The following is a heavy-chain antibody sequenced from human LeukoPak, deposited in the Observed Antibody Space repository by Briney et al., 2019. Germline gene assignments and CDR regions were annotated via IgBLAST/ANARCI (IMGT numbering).Heavy chain of an antibody. CDR1: GFTSSSYA. CDR3: DREEYYYYMDV. Sequence: PGGSLRLSCAASGFTSSSYAMRWVRQAPGKGLEWVSVISGSGGSTYYADSVKGRFTISRDNSKNTLYLQMNSLRAEDTAVYYCDREEYYYYMDVWGKGTTVTVSS. D-gene: IGHD2/OR15-2a*01. J-gene: IGHJ6*03. V-gene: IGHV3-23*01. CDR2: ISGSGGST.